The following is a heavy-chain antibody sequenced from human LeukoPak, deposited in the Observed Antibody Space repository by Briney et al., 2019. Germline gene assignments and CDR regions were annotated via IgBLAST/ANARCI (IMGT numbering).Heavy chain of an antibody. CDR1: GFTFSRFW. V-gene: IGHV3-7*01. Sequence: PGGSLRLSCAASGFTFSRFWMSWVRQAPGKGLEWVANINQGGSEKHYVDSVKGRFTISRDNAKNSLYLQMNSLRAEDTAVYYCARPMVRGVIVFSFDYWGQGTLVTVSS. CDR3: ARPMVRGVIVFSFDY. J-gene: IGHJ4*02. CDR2: INQGGSEK. D-gene: IGHD3-10*01.